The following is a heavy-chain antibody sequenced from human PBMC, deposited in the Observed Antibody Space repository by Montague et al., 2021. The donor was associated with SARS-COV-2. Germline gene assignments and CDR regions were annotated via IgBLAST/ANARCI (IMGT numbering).Heavy chain of an antibody. V-gene: IGHV3-74*01. CDR2: INGDGSST. J-gene: IGHJ3*02. CDR3: ARGGSYTGFDI. D-gene: IGHD1-26*01. Sequence: SLRLSCAASGFTFSSYWIQWVRQAPGRGLVWVSRINGDGSSTNYADSVKGRFTISRDNAKYTLYLQMNSLSVEDTAVYYCARGGSYTGFDIWGQGTMVTVSS. CDR1: GFTFSSYW.